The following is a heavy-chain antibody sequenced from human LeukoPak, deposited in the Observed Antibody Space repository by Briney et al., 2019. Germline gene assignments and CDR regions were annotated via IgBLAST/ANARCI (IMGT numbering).Heavy chain of an antibody. D-gene: IGHD3-22*01. J-gene: IGHJ4*02. Sequence: GRSLRLSCAASGFTFSSYGMHWVRQAPGKGLEWVAVISYDGSNKYYADSVKGRFTISRGNSKNTLYLQMNSLRAEDTAVYYCAKDSAYDSSGYLDYWGQGTLVTVSS. CDR3: AKDSAYDSSGYLDY. CDR2: ISYDGSNK. CDR1: GFTFSSYG. V-gene: IGHV3-30*18.